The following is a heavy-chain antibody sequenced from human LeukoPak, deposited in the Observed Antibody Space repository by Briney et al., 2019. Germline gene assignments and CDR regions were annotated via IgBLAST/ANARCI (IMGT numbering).Heavy chain of an antibody. Sequence: ASVQVSCKASGYSFSDYYIHWVRQAPGQGLEWMAWINPNSGGTKYAQKFQVRVTLTRDMAISTAYMELTRLRSDDTAVYYCARGGVRTAASNFAYWGQGTLVTVSS. CDR1: GYSFSDYY. D-gene: IGHD6-13*01. J-gene: IGHJ4*02. V-gene: IGHV1-2*02. CDR2: INPNSGGT. CDR3: ARGGVRTAASNFAY.